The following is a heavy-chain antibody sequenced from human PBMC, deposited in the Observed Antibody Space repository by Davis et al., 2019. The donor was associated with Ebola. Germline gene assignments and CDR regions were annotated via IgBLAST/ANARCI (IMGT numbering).Heavy chain of an antibody. J-gene: IGHJ4*02. CDR3: AKGGSSYFYDSVGFNSALRA. CDR1: GYTLTELS. V-gene: IGHV1-24*01. Sequence: AASVKVSCKVSGYTLTELSIHWVRQAPGKGLEWMGGFVPEDDATIYAQKFQGRVTMTEDTSTDTAHMEVRSPTSEDTAVYYCAKGGSSYFYDSVGFNSALRAWGQGTLVTVSS. CDR2: FVPEDDAT. D-gene: IGHD3-22*01.